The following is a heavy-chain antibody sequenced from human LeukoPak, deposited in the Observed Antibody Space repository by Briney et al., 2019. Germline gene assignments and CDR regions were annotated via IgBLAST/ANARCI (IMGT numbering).Heavy chain of an antibody. V-gene: IGHV3-72*01. CDR3: ARSSGWPSLFDY. D-gene: IGHD6-19*01. Sequence: GGSLRLSCAASGFTFSDHYMDWVRQAPGKGLEWVGRIRNKANSYTTEYAASVKGRFTISRDDSRSSLYLQMNSLRAEDTAVYYCARSSGWPSLFDYWGQGTLVTVSS. J-gene: IGHJ4*02. CDR2: IRNKANSYTT. CDR1: GFTFSDHY.